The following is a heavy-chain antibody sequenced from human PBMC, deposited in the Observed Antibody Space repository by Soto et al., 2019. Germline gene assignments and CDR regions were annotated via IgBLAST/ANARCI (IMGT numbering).Heavy chain of an antibody. CDR1: GFTFSSYG. Sequence: PGGSLRLSCAASGFTFSSYGMHWVRQAPGKGLEWVAVISYDGSNKYYADSVKGRFTISRDNSKNTLYLQMNSLRAEDTAVYYCAKDSKYDFWSGYYPNWFDPWGQGTLVTV. J-gene: IGHJ5*02. CDR2: ISYDGSNK. CDR3: AKDSKYDFWSGYYPNWFDP. V-gene: IGHV3-30*18. D-gene: IGHD3-3*01.